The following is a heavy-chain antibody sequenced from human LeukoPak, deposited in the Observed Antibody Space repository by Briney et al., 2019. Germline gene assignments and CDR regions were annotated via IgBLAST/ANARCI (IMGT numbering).Heavy chain of an antibody. CDR1: GYTFTSYY. CDR3: ARVSPGGAFDI. Sequence: ASVKVSCKASGYTFTSYYMRWVRQAPGQGLEWMGIINPSGGSTSYAQKFQGRVTMTRDTPTSTVYMELSSLRSEDTAVYYCARVSPGGAFDIWGQGTMVTVSS. D-gene: IGHD2-15*01. V-gene: IGHV1-46*01. J-gene: IGHJ3*02. CDR2: INPSGGST.